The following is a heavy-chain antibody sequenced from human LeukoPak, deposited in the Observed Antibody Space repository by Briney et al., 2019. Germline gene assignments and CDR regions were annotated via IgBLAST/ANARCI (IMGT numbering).Heavy chain of an antibody. J-gene: IGHJ4*02. V-gene: IGHV3-7*01. CDR3: ARDSSWVLSLDY. Sequence: PGGSLRLSCVGSGFTFSSYWMSWVRQAPGKGLEWVANIKQDGSEKYYVDSVKGRFTISRDNAKNSLDLQMNSLRAEDTAVYYCARDSSWVLSLDYWGQGTLVTVSS. CDR2: IKQDGSEK. CDR1: GFTFSSYW. D-gene: IGHD6-13*01.